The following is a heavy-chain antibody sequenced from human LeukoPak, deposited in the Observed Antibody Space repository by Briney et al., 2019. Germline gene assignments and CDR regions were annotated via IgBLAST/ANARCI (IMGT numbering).Heavy chain of an antibody. CDR3: ARDLGVQLSYYYGMDV. Sequence: PGGSLRLSCAASGFTFSSYSMNWVRQAPGKGPEWVSYISSSSSTIYYADSVKGRFTISRDNAKNSLYLQMNSLRAEDTAVYYCARDLGVQLSYYYGMDVWGQGTTVTVSS. CDR2: ISSSSSTI. CDR1: GFTFSSYS. D-gene: IGHD5-18*01. J-gene: IGHJ6*02. V-gene: IGHV3-48*04.